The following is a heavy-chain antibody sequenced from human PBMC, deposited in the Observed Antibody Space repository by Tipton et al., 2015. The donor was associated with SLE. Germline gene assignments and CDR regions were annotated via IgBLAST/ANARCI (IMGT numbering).Heavy chain of an antibody. CDR1: GFTFSDYY. CDR2: ISGSGGST. Sequence: SLRLSCAASGFTFSDYYMSWIRQTPGKGLEWVSAISGSGGSTYYADSVKGRFTISRDNSKNTLYLQMNSLRAEDTAVYYCRGSGSYYNVKAFDIWGQGTMVTVSS. CDR3: RGSGSYYNVKAFDI. V-gene: IGHV3-23*01. D-gene: IGHD3-10*01. J-gene: IGHJ3*02.